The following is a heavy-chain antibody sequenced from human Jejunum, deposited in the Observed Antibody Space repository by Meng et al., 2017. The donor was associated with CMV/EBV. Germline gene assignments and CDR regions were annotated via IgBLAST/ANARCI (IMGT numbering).Heavy chain of an antibody. V-gene: IGHV3-11*06. Sequence: VYLVESGRGLVKPGGSMRLSCAASGFTFDNYYMNWIRQAPGKGLEWVSPVSSVSSYTNYADSVKGRFTISRDNAKNSLYLQMNSLRAEDTAVYYCARDRYCTNGVCYTHFDSWGQGTLVTVSS. J-gene: IGHJ4*02. CDR1: GFTFDNYY. D-gene: IGHD2-8*01. CDR2: VSSVSSYT. CDR3: ARDRYCTNGVCYTHFDS.